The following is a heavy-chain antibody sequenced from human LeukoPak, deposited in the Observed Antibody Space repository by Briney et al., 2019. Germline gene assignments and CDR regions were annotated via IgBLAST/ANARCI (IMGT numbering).Heavy chain of an antibody. D-gene: IGHD5-18*01. J-gene: IGHJ4*02. CDR3: ARGRLRFSYGYSWGY. Sequence: SETLSLTCTVSGGSISSHYWSWIRQPPGKGLEWIGYIYCSGSTNYNPSLKSRVTISVDTSKNQFSLKLSSVTAADTAVYYCARGRLRFSYGYSWGYWGQGTLVTVSS. CDR2: IYCSGST. CDR1: GGSISSHY. V-gene: IGHV4-59*11.